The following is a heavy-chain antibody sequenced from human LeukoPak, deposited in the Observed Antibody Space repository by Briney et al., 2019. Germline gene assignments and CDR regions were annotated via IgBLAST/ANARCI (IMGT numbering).Heavy chain of an antibody. CDR1: GFTFSDYW. D-gene: IGHD5-24*01. CDR2: IKQDGNEK. V-gene: IGHV3-7*01. J-gene: IGHJ4*02. Sequence: GSLRPSCVGSGFTFSDYWRRWVRQAPGKGLEWVANIKQDGNEKDYVDALKGRFTISRDNAKNSLYLQMNSLRAEDKAVYYCARWLELMRNFDWWGQGTLVTVSS. CDR3: ARWLELMRNFDW.